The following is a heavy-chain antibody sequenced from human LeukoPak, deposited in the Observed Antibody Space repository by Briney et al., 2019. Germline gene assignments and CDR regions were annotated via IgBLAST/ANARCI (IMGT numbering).Heavy chain of an antibody. CDR3: ARCPSRSPGDYYYYYIDV. Sequence: GGSLRLSCASSGFTFDDYGMSWVRQVPGKGLERVSGINWNGGTKGYADSVKGRFIISRDNAKNSLYLQMNSLRAEDTALYYCARCPSRSPGDYYYYYIDVWGKGTTVTVSS. V-gene: IGHV3-20*04. J-gene: IGHJ6*03. CDR2: INWNGGTK. CDR1: GFTFDDYG. D-gene: IGHD1-14*01.